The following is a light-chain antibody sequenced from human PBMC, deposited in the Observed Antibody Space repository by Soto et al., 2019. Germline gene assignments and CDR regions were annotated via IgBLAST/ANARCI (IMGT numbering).Light chain of an antibody. CDR1: PSVSNS. CDR2: DAF. Sequence: IVLTQSPGTLSLSPGERGALSCRASPSVSNSLAWYQHKPGQAPRLLIYDAFNRATGVPTRFSGSGSGTDFTLTISSLEPEDFAVYYCQQRNRWPPVTFGGATKV. CDR3: QQRNRWPPVT. J-gene: IGKJ4*01. V-gene: IGKV3-11*01.